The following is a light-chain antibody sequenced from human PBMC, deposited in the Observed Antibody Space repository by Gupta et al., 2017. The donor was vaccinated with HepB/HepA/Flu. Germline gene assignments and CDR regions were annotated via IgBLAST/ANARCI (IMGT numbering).Light chain of an antibody. CDR3: AAWDDSLNVL. V-gene: IGLV1-44*01. J-gene: IGLJ2*01. CDR2: SNN. Sequence: SVLTQPPSASGHPRQRVTISCAGSSSTIGSNAVNCNQQIPETAPKLLIYSNNQRTSGVPARFSGSKSGTSASLAISGLQAEDEDDYYCAAWDDSLNVLFGGGTKLTVL. CDR1: SSTIGSNA.